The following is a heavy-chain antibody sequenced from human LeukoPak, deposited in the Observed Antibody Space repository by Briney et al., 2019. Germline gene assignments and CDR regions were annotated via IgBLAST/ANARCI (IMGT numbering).Heavy chain of an antibody. CDR1: GFTFSSYG. CDR3: AKDVGVDDYAYYFDY. D-gene: IGHD4-17*01. J-gene: IGHJ4*02. CDR2: ISYDGSNK. V-gene: IGHV3-30*18. Sequence: GGSLTLSCAASGFTFSSYGMHWVRQAPGKGLEWVAVISYDGSNKYYADSVKGRFTISRDNSKNTLYLQMNSLRAEDTAVYYCAKDVGVDDYAYYFDYWGQGTLVTVSS.